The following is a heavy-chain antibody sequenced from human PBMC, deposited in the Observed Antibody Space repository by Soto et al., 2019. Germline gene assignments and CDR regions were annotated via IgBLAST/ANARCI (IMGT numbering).Heavy chain of an antibody. CDR2: IYQSGST. Sequence: QVQLQESGPGLVKPSGTLSLTCAVSSGSISRSNWWRWVRQPPGKGLEWIGEIYQSGSTYYNPSLKSRVTISVDTSKNQFSLKLSSVTAADTAVYYCAPDTRRDDFDIWGQGTMVTVSS. CDR3: APDTRRDDFDI. V-gene: IGHV4-4*02. J-gene: IGHJ3*02. CDR1: SGSISRSNW. D-gene: IGHD2-2*01.